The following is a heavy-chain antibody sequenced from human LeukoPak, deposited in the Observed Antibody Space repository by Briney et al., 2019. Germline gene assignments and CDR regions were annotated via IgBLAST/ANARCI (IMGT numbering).Heavy chain of an antibody. CDR1: GFTFSYYA. Sequence: GGSLRLSCAASGFTFSYYAMHWVRRAPGKGLEWVAFIRYDGSDRYYADSVKGRFTISRDNSQNTLELHMSSPRPEDTAMYYCVRGLSSSDGWYYFDLWGQGTLVTVSS. D-gene: IGHD6-19*01. CDR2: IRYDGSDR. CDR3: VRGLSSSDGWYYFDL. V-gene: IGHV3-30*02. J-gene: IGHJ4*02.